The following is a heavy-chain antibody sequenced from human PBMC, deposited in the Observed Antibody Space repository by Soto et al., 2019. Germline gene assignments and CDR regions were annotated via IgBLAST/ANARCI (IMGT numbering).Heavy chain of an antibody. Sequence: QVQLVESGGGVVQPGRSLRLSCAASGFTFSSYGMHWVRQAPGKGLEWVAVIWYDGSNKYYADSVKGRFTISRDNSKNTLDLQMNSLRAEDKAVYYCARAGVVVRYYFDYWGQGTLVTVSS. D-gene: IGHD3-22*01. V-gene: IGHV3-33*01. CDR3: ARAGVVVRYYFDY. CDR2: IWYDGSNK. J-gene: IGHJ4*02. CDR1: GFTFSSYG.